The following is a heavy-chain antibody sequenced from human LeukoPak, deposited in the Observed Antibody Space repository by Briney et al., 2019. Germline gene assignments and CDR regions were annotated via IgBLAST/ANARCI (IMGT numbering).Heavy chain of an antibody. V-gene: IGHV4-59*01. CDR2: IYYSGST. D-gene: IGHD5-24*01. Sequence: ETLSLTCTVSGGSISSYYWSWIRQPPGKGLEWIGYIYYSGSTNYNPSLKSRVTISVDTSKNQFSLKLSSVTAADTAVYYCARVAGYGYNSGWQSDNWFDPWGQGTLVTVSS. J-gene: IGHJ5*02. CDR1: GGSISSYY. CDR3: ARVAGYGYNSGWQSDNWFDP.